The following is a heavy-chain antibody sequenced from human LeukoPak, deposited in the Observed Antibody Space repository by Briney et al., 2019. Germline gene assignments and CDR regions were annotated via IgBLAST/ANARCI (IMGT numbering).Heavy chain of an antibody. CDR1: GYSFSSYW. CDR3: ARSSAYYNEADI. D-gene: IGHD3-9*01. V-gene: IGHV5-51*01. J-gene: IGHJ3*02. Sequence: GESLKISCKGLGYSFSSYWSAWVRQRPGKGLEWMGIIYPGGSETRYDPSFEGQVTISADGSTTTAYLQWSSLRSEDTAVYYCARSSAYYNEADIWGQGTMVTVSS. CDR2: IYPGGSET.